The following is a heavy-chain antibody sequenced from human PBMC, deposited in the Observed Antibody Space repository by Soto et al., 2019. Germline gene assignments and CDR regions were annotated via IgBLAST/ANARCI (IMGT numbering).Heavy chain of an antibody. J-gene: IGHJ4*02. CDR2: MNPNSGNT. CDR3: ARGACGTNGVCYGYYFDY. CDR1: GYTFTSYD. V-gene: IGHV1-8*01. Sequence: QVQLVQSGAEVKKPGASVKVSCKASGYTFTSYDINWVRQATGQGLEWMGWMNPNSGNTGYAQKFQCRVTMTRHTSISTVYMELSRLRSEDTAVYYCARGACGTNGVCYGYYFDYWGQGTLVTVSS. D-gene: IGHD2-8*01.